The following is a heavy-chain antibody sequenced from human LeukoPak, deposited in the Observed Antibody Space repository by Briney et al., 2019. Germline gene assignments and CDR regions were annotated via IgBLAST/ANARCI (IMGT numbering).Heavy chain of an antibody. CDR2: INHSGST. CDR1: GFTFSDFY. Sequence: GSLRLSCAASGFTFSDFYINWIRQAPGKWLEWIGEINHSGSTNYNPSLKSRVTISVDTSKNQFSLKLSSVTAADTAVYYCARLSEYGDYYFDYWGQGTLVTVSS. J-gene: IGHJ4*02. D-gene: IGHD4-17*01. V-gene: IGHV4-34*01. CDR3: ARLSEYGDYYFDY.